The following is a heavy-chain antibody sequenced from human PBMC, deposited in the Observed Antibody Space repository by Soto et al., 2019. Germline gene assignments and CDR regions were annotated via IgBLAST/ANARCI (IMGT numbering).Heavy chain of an antibody. CDR3: ARLRHVLRYFDWFRHYYYGMDV. CDR2: IYYSGST. CDR1: GGSISSYY. V-gene: IGHV4-59*01. D-gene: IGHD3-9*01. Sequence: SETLSLTCTVSGGSISSYYWSWIRQPPGKGLEWFGYIYYSGSTNYNPSLKSRVTISVDTSKNQFSLKLSSVTAADTAVYYCARLRHVLRYFDWFRHYYYGMDVWGQGTTVTVS. J-gene: IGHJ6*02.